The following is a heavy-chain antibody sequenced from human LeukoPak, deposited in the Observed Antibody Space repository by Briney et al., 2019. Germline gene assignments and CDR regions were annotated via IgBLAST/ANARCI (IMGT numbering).Heavy chain of an antibody. CDR2: IIPIFGIA. CDR3: ASGGVVITDHSYYYYRMDV. Sequence: SVKVSCKASGGTFSSYAISWVRQAPGQGLEWMGRIIPIFGIANYAQKFQGRVTITADKSTSTAYMELSSLRSEDTAVYYCASGGVVITDHSYYYYRMDVWGQGTTVTVSS. D-gene: IGHD3-22*01. CDR1: GGTFSSYA. V-gene: IGHV1-69*04. J-gene: IGHJ6*02.